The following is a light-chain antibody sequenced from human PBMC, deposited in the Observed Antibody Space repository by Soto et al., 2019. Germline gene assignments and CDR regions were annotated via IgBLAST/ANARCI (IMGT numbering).Light chain of an antibody. Sequence: QSALTQPASVSGSPGQSITISCTRTSSDVGSYNFVSWYQQHPGEVPKVMIYEVSKRPPGVSDRFSGSKSGNTASLTISGLQAEDEADYYCCADAGRSTYVFGTGTKLTVL. J-gene: IGLJ1*01. CDR3: CADAGRSTYV. CDR2: EVS. V-gene: IGLV2-23*02. CDR1: SSDVGSYNF.